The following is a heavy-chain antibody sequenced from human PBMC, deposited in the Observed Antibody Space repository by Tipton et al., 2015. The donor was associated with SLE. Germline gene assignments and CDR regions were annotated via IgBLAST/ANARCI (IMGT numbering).Heavy chain of an antibody. CDR3: ARDSQNSLGLAATNGMDV. V-gene: IGHV3-30*04. CDR2: ISYDGSNK. D-gene: IGHD6-25*01. CDR1: GFTFSSYA. Sequence: SLRLSCAASGFTFSSYAMHWVRQAPGKGLEWVAVISYDGSNKYYADSVKGRFTISRDNSKNTLYLQMNSLRAEDTAVYYCARDSQNSLGLAATNGMDVWGQGTTVTVSS. J-gene: IGHJ6*02.